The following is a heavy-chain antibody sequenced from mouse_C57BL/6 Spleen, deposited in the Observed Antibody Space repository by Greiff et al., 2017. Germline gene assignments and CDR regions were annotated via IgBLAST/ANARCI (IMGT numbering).Heavy chain of an antibody. V-gene: IGHV1-55*01. Sequence: VQLQQPGAELVKPGASVKMSCKASGYTFTSYWITWVKQRPGQGLEWIGDIYPGSGSTNYNEKFKSKATLTVDTSSSTAYMQLSSLTSEDSAVYYCAREGFGHYGRRGYFDYWGQGTTLTVSS. CDR2: IYPGSGST. J-gene: IGHJ2*01. CDR3: AREGFGHYGRRGYFDY. CDR1: GYTFTSYW. D-gene: IGHD1-1*01.